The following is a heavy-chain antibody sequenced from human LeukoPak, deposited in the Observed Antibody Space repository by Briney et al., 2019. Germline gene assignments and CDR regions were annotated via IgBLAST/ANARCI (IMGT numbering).Heavy chain of an antibody. CDR1: GGSISSYY. CDR3: ARAEDQLLYGGRFDP. CDR2: IYTNGST. D-gene: IGHD2-2*02. J-gene: IGHJ5*02. V-gene: IGHV4-4*07. Sequence: SETLSLTCTVSGGSISSYYWSWIRQPAGKGLEWIGRIYTNGSTNYNPSLKSRVTMSVDTSKNQFSLKLSSVTAADTAVYYCARAEDQLLYGGRFDPWGQGTLVTVSS.